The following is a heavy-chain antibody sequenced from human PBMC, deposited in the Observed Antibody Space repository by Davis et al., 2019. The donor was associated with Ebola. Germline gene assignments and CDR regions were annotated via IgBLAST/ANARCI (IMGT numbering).Heavy chain of an antibody. CDR3: ARDYYDSSGYWGGDH. CDR2: ISSSSSTI. Sequence: GESPKTPCAAPGFTFSSYNMNWVRQAPGKGLEWVSYISSSSSTIYYVDSVKGRFTISRDNAKNSLYLQMNSLRDEDTAVYYWARDYYDSSGYWGGDHWGQGNLVTVTS. J-gene: IGHJ4*02. D-gene: IGHD3-22*01. V-gene: IGHV3-48*02. CDR1: GFTFSSYN.